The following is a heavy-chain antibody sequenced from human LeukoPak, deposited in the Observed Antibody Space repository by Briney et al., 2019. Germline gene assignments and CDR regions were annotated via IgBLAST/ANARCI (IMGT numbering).Heavy chain of an antibody. CDR3: AKVGCSGGRCWGYYFDY. V-gene: IGHV3-23*01. D-gene: IGHD2-15*01. Sequence: PGGSLRLSCAASGFTFSSYAMTWVRQAPGRGLEWVSSISGSGGSTYYADSVKGRFTISRDNSKSTLYLQMNSLRAEDTAVYSCAKVGCSGGRCWGYYFDYWGQGTLVTVSS. J-gene: IGHJ4*02. CDR1: GFTFSSYA. CDR2: ISGSGGST.